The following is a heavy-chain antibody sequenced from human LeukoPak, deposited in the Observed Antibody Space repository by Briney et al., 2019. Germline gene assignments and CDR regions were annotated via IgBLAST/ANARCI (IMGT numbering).Heavy chain of an antibody. V-gene: IGHV4-31*11. CDR1: GGSLSGYY. Sequence: SEALSLTCAVYGGSLSGYYWSWIRQHPGKGLEWLGYMYDSGSTYYNPSLKSRVTISVDTSKNQFSLKLSSVTAADTAMYYCARDEGRAAGLFDPWGQGTLVTVSS. CDR3: ARDEGRAAGLFDP. CDR2: MYDSGST. D-gene: IGHD6-13*01. J-gene: IGHJ5*02.